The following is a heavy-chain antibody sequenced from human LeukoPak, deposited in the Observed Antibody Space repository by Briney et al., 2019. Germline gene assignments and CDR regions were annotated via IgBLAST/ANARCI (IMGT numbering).Heavy chain of an antibody. CDR1: GXSFSSYG. J-gene: IGHJ4*02. V-gene: IGHV3-33*01. Sequence: PGGSLRLSCAASGXSFSSYGMLWVRQAPGKGLEWVAVIWYDGGNKYYADSVKGRFTISRDNSNNTLYLQMNSLRAEDTAVYYCARGGPEWPLDYWGQGTLVTVSS. CDR3: ARGGPEWPLDY. CDR2: IWYDGGNK. D-gene: IGHD3-3*01.